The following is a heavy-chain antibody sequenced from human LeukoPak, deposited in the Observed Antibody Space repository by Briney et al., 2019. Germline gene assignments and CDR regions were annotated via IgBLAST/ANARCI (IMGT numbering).Heavy chain of an antibody. CDR1: GFTFNSYW. D-gene: IGHD3-10*01. Sequence: GGSLRLSCAASGFTFNSYWMSWVRQAPGKGLEWVANIKQDGSEKYYVDSVKGRFTISRDNAKNSVYLQMNSLRAEDTAVYYCTRQLGGSGSYWGQGTLVTVSS. J-gene: IGHJ4*02. CDR2: IKQDGSEK. V-gene: IGHV3-7*01. CDR3: TRQLGGSGSY.